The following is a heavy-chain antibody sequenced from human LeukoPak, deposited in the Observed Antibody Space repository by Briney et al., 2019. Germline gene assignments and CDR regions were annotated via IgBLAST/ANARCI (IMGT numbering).Heavy chain of an antibody. Sequence: PGGSLRLSCAASGFTVSTYAMRWVRQAPGKGLEWVSLITGSGGSTSYADSVKSRFTISRDNSKNTLYLQMNSLRAEDTAVYYCAKGGDGYDWDYWGQGTLVTVSS. CDR3: AKGGDGYDWDY. CDR1: GFTVSTYA. J-gene: IGHJ4*02. D-gene: IGHD5-24*01. V-gene: IGHV3-23*01. CDR2: ITGSGGST.